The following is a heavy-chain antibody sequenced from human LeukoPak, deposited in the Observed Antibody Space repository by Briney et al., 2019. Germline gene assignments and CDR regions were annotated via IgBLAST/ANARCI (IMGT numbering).Heavy chain of an antibody. J-gene: IGHJ6*03. D-gene: IGHD7-27*01. Sequence: ASVKVSCKASGYTFTGYYMHWVRQAPGQGLEWMGWINPNSGGTSYAQKFQGRVTMTRDTSISTAYMELSRLRSDDTAAYYCARGLGLSYYYYYYMDVWGKGTTVTVSS. CDR2: INPNSGGT. CDR3: ARGLGLSYYYYYYMDV. CDR1: GYTFTGYY. V-gene: IGHV1-2*02.